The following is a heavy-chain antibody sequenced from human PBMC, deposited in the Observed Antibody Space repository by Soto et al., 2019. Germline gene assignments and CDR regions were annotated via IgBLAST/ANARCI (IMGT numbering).Heavy chain of an antibody. D-gene: IGHD6-19*01. Sequence: EVQLVETGGGLIQPGGSLRLSCAASGFTVSSNYMSWVRQAPGKGLEWVSVIYSGGSTYYADSVKGRFTISRDNSKNTRYLQMSSLIAVDTAVYYCARALTEAGYYYYYFGVEVWCQGTTVIVSS. V-gene: IGHV3-53*02. J-gene: IGHJ6*02. CDR2: IYSGGST. CDR1: GFTVSSNY. CDR3: ARALTEAGYYYYYFGVEV.